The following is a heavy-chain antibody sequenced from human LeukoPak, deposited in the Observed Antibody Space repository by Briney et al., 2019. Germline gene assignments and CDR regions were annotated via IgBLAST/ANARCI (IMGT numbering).Heavy chain of an antibody. CDR3: ARGAYYYDPQGAFDI. CDR1: GDTFSGYY. CDR2: INPGGGST. V-gene: IGHV1-46*01. J-gene: IGHJ3*02. Sequence: GASVKVSCKAFGDTFSGYYILWVRLAPGQGLEWMGIINPGGGSTTYALKFQGRFTMTRDTSTNIIYMELSSLTSEDTAVYYCARGAYYYDPQGAFDIWGQGTVVTVSS. D-gene: IGHD3-22*01.